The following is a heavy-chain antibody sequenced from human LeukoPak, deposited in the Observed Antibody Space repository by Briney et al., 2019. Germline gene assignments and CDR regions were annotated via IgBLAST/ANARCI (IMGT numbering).Heavy chain of an antibody. CDR3: ARGSPYYDILTGSGWYGMDV. Sequence: ASVKVSCKASGYTFTSYGISWVRQAPGQGLEWMGWISAYNGNTNYAQKLQGRVTMTTDTSTSTAYMELGSLRSDDTAVYYCARGSPYYDILTGSGWYGMDVWGQGTTVTVSS. D-gene: IGHD3-9*01. J-gene: IGHJ6*02. CDR1: GYTFTSYG. V-gene: IGHV1-18*01. CDR2: ISAYNGNT.